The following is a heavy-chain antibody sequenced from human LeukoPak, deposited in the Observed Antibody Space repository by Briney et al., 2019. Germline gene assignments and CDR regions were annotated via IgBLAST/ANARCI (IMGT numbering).Heavy chain of an antibody. CDR2: INHSGST. Sequence: SETLSLTCAVYGGSFSGYYWSWIRQPPGKGLEWIGEINHSGSTNYNPSLKSRVTISVDTSKNQFSLKLSSVTAADTAVYYCAGGGYSSSWAIDYWGQGTLVTVSS. CDR1: GGSFSGYY. V-gene: IGHV4-34*01. CDR3: AGGGYSSSWAIDY. J-gene: IGHJ4*02. D-gene: IGHD6-13*01.